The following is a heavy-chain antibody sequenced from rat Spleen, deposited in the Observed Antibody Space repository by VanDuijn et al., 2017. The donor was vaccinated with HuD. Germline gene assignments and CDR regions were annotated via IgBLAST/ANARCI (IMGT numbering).Heavy chain of an antibody. CDR1: GFTFSDYA. V-gene: IGHV5-22*01. CDR3: AREAGLPFHYFDY. Sequence: EVQLVESGGGLVQPGSPLKLSCAASGFTFSDYAMAWVRQAPTKGLEWVTSISYEGDNTYYGDSVMGRFTISRDNAKTTLYLQMDSLRSEDTATYFCAREAGLPFHYFDYWGPGTMVTVSS. CDR2: ISYEGDNT. J-gene: IGHJ1*01. D-gene: IGHD1-4*01.